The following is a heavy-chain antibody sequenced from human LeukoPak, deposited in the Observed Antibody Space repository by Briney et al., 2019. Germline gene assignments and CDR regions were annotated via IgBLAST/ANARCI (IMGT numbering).Heavy chain of an antibody. V-gene: IGHV3-30*09. Sequence: GGSLRLSCAASGFTFSSYAMHWVRQAPGKGLEGGAVISYDGSNKYYADSVKGRFAISRDNSKNTLYLQMNSLRAEDTAVYYCARPLRFLEWLLYDYYYYGMDVWGQGTRSPSP. J-gene: IGHJ6*02. CDR1: GFTFSSYA. CDR2: ISYDGSNK. CDR3: ARPLRFLEWLLYDYYYYGMDV. D-gene: IGHD3-3*01.